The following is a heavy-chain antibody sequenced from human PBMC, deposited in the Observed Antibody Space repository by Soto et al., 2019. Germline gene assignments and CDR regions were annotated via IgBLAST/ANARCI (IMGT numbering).Heavy chain of an antibody. D-gene: IGHD3-22*01. Sequence: SETLSLTCAVYGGSFSGYYWSWIRQPPGKGLEWIGEINHSGSTNYNPSLKSRVTISVDTSKNQFSLKLSSATAADTAVYYCARGRRSTMIVVAPRAFEIWGQGTMGNGS. CDR2: INHSGST. CDR1: GGSFSGYY. J-gene: IGHJ3*02. V-gene: IGHV4-34*01. CDR3: ARGRRSTMIVVAPRAFEI.